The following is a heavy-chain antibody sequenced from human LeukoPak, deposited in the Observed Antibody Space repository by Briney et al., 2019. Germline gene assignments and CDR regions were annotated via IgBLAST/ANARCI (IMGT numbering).Heavy chain of an antibody. V-gene: IGHV3-66*01. CDR2: IYHDGNT. D-gene: IGHD3-10*01. J-gene: IGHJ4*02. CDR1: GLTVSSNY. CDR3: ARGLWFGKLLYFDL. Sequence: GGSLRLSCAASGLTVSSNYMSWVRQAPGKGLEGISIIYHDGNTYNADSVEGRFSVSRDYSKNTLLLQMNSLRAEDTAVYYCARGLWFGKLLYFDLWGQGTLVTVSS.